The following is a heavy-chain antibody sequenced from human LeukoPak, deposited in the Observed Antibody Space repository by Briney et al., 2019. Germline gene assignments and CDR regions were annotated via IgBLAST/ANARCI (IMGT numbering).Heavy chain of an antibody. CDR2: ISGSGGST. CDR3: AKAPPNSPMTTVTNFFFFDY. CDR1: GFTFSSYA. Sequence: PGGSLRLSCAASGFTFSSYAMSWVRQAPGKGLEWVSAISGSGGSTYYADSVKGRFTISRDNSKNTLYLQMNSLRAEDTAVYYCAKAPPNSPMTTVTNFFFFDYWGQGTLVTVSS. D-gene: IGHD4-17*01. V-gene: IGHV3-23*01. J-gene: IGHJ4*02.